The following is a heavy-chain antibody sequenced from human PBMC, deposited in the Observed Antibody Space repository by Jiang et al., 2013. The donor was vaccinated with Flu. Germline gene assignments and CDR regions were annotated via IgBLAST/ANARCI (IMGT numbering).Heavy chain of an antibody. CDR2: IIPILGTA. V-gene: IGHV1-69*10. CDR3: ASISLVRGVMREGDWFDP. CDR1: GGTFSNYA. J-gene: IGHJ5*02. Sequence: GAEVKKPGSSVKVSCKASGGTFSNYAISWVRQAPGQGFEWMGGIIPILGTAKYAQKFQGRVTITADKSTSTAYMELSSLRSEDMAVYYCASISLVRGVMREGDWFDPGAREPWSPSPQ. D-gene: IGHD3-10*01.